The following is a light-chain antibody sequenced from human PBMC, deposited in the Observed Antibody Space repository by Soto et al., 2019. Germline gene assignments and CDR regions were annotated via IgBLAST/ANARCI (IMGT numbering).Light chain of an antibody. CDR3: QQVNSYPLT. J-gene: IGKJ1*01. V-gene: IGKV3-20*01. CDR1: QSVTSSF. CDR2: GAS. Sequence: EILFTQSPGTLSLSPGERATLSCRASQSVTSSFLAWYQQKPGQAHRLLIYGASNRATGIPDRFSGSGSGTDFTLTISSLQPEDFATYYCQQVNSYPLTFGQGTKV.